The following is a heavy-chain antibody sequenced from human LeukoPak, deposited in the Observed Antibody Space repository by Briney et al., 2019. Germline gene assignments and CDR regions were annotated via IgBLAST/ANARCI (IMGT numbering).Heavy chain of an antibody. Sequence: SVKVSCKASGGTFSSYAISWVRQAPGQGLEWMGGIIPIFGTANYAQKFQGRVTITADESTSTAYMELSSLRSEDTAVYYCARDNYDFWSPTGFDPWGQGTLVAVSS. D-gene: IGHD3-3*01. CDR3: ARDNYDFWSPTGFDP. CDR2: IIPIFGTA. J-gene: IGHJ5*02. CDR1: GGTFSSYA. V-gene: IGHV1-69*13.